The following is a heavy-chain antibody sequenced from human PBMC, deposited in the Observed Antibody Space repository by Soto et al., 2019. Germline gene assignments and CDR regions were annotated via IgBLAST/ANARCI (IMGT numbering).Heavy chain of an antibody. CDR1: GFTFSGSA. CDR2: IRSKANSYAT. D-gene: IGHD6-19*01. Sequence: GSLRLSCAASGFTFSGSAMHWVRQASGKGLEWVGRIRSKANSYATAYAASVKGRFTISRDDSKNTAYLQMNSLKTEDTAVYYCTRRPIAVAGTQLNYYGMDVWGQGTTVTVSS. CDR3: TRRPIAVAGTQLNYYGMDV. V-gene: IGHV3-73*01. J-gene: IGHJ6*02.